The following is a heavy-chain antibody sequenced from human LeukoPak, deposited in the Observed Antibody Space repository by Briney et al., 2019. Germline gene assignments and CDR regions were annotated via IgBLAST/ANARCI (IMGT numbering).Heavy chain of an antibody. J-gene: IGHJ4*02. CDR2: ISGSGNYK. CDR3: ARDSPTTGSSFDY. CDR1: GFTFSSYS. Sequence: GGSLRLSCAASGFTFSSYSLNWVRQAPGKGLEWVSSISGSGNYKYYADSVKGRFTISRDNAKNSLYLQMNSLRAEDTAVYYCARDSPTTGSSFDYWGQGTLVTVSS. D-gene: IGHD1-26*01. V-gene: IGHV3-21*01.